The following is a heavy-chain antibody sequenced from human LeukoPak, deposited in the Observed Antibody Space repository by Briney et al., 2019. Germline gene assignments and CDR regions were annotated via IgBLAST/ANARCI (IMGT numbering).Heavy chain of an antibody. J-gene: IGHJ4*02. CDR2: ISSNSGCT. CDR3: ARDSRKPTNYDNSGYYY. V-gene: IGHV1-2*02. Sequence: VAAVTVSCKASRYTFTGYFIHGVGPAPGQGLAWVGWISSNSGCTKYALSCQGGVTIPRDTSINKAYMELRRQRSDDTAVDYCARDSRKPTNYDNSGYYYWGQGSLVTVSS. D-gene: IGHD3-22*01. CDR1: RYTFTGYF.